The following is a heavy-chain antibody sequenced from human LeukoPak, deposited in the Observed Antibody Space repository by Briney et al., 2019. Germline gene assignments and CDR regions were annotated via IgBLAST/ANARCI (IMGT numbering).Heavy chain of an antibody. V-gene: IGHV4-39*02. Sequence: SETLSLTCTVSGDSVTSGGFYWAWLRQPPGKGLEWIATVYYTGSTYYNPSLKSRATISIDTSKNHSSLKLRSVVAPDTAVYYCARHSGSGSLSRPFDPWGQGTLVTVSS. D-gene: IGHD3-10*01. CDR2: VYYTGST. CDR1: GDSVTSGGFY. J-gene: IGHJ5*02. CDR3: ARHSGSGSLSRPFDP.